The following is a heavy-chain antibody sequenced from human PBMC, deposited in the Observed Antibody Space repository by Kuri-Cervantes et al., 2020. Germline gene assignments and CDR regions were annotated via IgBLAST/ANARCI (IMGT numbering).Heavy chain of an antibody. V-gene: IGHV1-3*01. J-gene: IGHJ4*02. CDR1: GYTFTGYY. Sequence: ASVKVSCKASGYTFTGYYMHWVRQAPGQRLEWMGWINAGNGNTKYSQKFQGRVTITRDTSASTAYMELSSLRSEDTAVYYCARGFRAVAGTIDYWGQGTLVTVSS. D-gene: IGHD6-19*01. CDR2: INAGNGNT. CDR3: ARGFRAVAGTIDY.